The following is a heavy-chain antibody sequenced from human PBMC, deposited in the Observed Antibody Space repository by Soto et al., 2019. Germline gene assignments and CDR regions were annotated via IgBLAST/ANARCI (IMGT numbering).Heavy chain of an antibody. Sequence: WESLKISCKASGDGFSTHWIGWVRQMPGKGLEWMGLIFPSDSDTRYTPSFQGQVTISADKSINTAYLQWNSLKASDTAMYYCATPGGFGMDVWGQGTPVTVSS. D-gene: IGHD5-12*01. J-gene: IGHJ6*02. CDR1: GDGFSTHW. CDR2: IFPSDSDT. CDR3: ATPGGFGMDV. V-gene: IGHV5-51*01.